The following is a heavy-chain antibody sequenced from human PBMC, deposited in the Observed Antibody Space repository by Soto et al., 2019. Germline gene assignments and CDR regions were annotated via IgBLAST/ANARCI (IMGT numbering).Heavy chain of an antibody. CDR1: GYIFSSHS. CDR2: INPGGGRT. Sequence: ASVKVSCKASGYIFSSHSIYWVRQAPGQGLQWMGIINPGGGRTAYAQKFQGRVTLTRDMSTSTVYMELTSLTYDDTAGYYCARDVSGPGATYVMDVWGQGTTVTVSS. V-gene: IGHV1-46*01. CDR3: ARDVSGPGATYVMDV. J-gene: IGHJ6*02. D-gene: IGHD2-2*01.